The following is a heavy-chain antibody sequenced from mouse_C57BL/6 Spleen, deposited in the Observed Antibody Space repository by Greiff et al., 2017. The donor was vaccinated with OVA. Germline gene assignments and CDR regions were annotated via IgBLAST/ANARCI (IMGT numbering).Heavy chain of an antibody. CDR2: IDTSDSYT. D-gene: IGHD1-1*01. J-gene: IGHJ2*01. CDR1: GYTFTSYW. Sequence: VQLQQPGAELVRPGTSVKLSCKASGYTFTSYWMHWVKQRPGQGLEWIGVIDTSDSYTNYNQKFKGKATLTVDTSSSTAYMQLSSLTSEDSAVYYCARFGTTVPYYFDYWGQGTTLTVSS. V-gene: IGHV1-59*01. CDR3: ARFGTTVPYYFDY.